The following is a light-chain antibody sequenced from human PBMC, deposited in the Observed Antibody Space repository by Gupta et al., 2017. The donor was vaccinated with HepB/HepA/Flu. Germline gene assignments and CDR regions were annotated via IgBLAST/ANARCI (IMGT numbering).Light chain of an antibody. Sequence: QSVLTQPPSASGTPGQRVTISCSGSSSNIGRSTVNWYQQLPGTAPKLLIYNNNQRPSGVPDRFSGSKSGTSASLAISGLQSEDEADYYCAAWDVSLNGYVLGAGTKVTVL. CDR2: NNN. CDR3: AAWDVSLNGYV. V-gene: IGLV1-44*01. CDR1: SSNIGRST. J-gene: IGLJ1*01.